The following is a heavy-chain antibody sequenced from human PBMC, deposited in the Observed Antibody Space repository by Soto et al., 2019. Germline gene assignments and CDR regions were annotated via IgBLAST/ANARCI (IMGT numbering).Heavy chain of an antibody. J-gene: IGHJ4*02. CDR3: EKGDGAYFAGHFDY. Sequence: PGGSLRLSCAASGFTVSSNYMSWVRQAPGKGLEWVSVIYSGGSTYYADSVKGRFTISRDISKNTLYLQMNSLRAEDTAVYYCEKGDGAYFAGHFDYWGQETLVTVSS. V-gene: IGHV3-53*01. D-gene: IGHD1-26*01. CDR1: GFTVSSNY. CDR2: IYSGGST.